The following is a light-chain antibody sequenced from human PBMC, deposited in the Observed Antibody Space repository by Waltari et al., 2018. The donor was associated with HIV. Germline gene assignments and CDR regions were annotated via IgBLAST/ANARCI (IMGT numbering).Light chain of an antibody. Sequence: QSVLTQPPSVSGAPGQGVTISCTGSSSHIGAGYDVHWYRHLPGTAPKLLIHENNKRPSGVPDRFSGSRSGTSASLAISGLQADDEADYYCQSYDSTLSGPRVFGTGTKVTVL. CDR3: QSYDSTLSGPRV. V-gene: IGLV1-40*01. J-gene: IGLJ1*01. CDR1: SSHIGAGYD. CDR2: ENN.